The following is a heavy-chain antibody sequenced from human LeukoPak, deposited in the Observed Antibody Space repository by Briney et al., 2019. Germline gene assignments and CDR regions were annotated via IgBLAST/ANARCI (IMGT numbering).Heavy chain of an antibody. J-gene: IGHJ6*02. V-gene: IGHV3-21*01. Sequence: GGSLRLSCAASGFTFRIYSMNWVRQAPGMGLEWVSSISTSSSHIYYADSMEGRFTISRDNDKNSLYLQMNSLRGEDTAVYYCVRSYYDMDVWGQGTTVSVSS. CDR2: ISTSSSHI. CDR3: VRSYYDMDV. CDR1: GFTFRIYS.